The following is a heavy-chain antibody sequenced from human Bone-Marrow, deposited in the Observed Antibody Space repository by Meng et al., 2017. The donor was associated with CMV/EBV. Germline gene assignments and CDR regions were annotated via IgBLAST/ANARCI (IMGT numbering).Heavy chain of an antibody. CDR1: GFTFSSYW. V-gene: IGHV3-7*01. CDR3: ARVGGLLRFLEWSNSYAFDI. D-gene: IGHD3-3*01. CDR2: IKQDGSEK. J-gene: IGHJ3*02. Sequence: GGSLRLSCAASGFTFSSYWMSWVRQAPGKGLEWVANIKQDGSEKYYVDSVKGRFTISRDNAKNSLYLQMNSLRAEDTAVYYCARVGGLLRFLEWSNSYAFDIWGQGTMVTV.